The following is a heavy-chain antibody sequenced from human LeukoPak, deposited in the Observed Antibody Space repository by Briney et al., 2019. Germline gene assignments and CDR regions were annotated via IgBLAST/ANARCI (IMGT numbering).Heavy chain of an antibody. V-gene: IGHV4-39*01. CDR2: IYYSGST. D-gene: IGHD6-13*01. CDR3: ARLIRQQLVGYYFDY. J-gene: IGHJ4*02. CDR1: GGSISSSSYY. Sequence: SETLSLTCTVSGGSISSSSYYWGWIRQPPGKGLEWIGSIYYSGSTYYNPSLESRVTISVDTSKNQFSLKLSSVTAADTAVYYCARLIRQQLVGYYFDYWGQGTLVTVSS.